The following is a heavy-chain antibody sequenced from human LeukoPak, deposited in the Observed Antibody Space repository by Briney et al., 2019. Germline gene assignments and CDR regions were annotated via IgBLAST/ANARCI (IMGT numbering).Heavy chain of an antibody. Sequence: GGSLRLSCAASGFTFSTYAMTWVRQAPGKGLEWVSAIRGSGHITDYADSVKGRFTISRGNSKNTLLLQMNSLRAEDTAIYYCAKDPFLSAAGRGIDSWGQGTLVTVSS. CDR1: GFTFSTYA. D-gene: IGHD6-13*01. J-gene: IGHJ4*02. CDR2: IRGSGHIT. CDR3: AKDPFLSAAGRGIDS. V-gene: IGHV3-23*01.